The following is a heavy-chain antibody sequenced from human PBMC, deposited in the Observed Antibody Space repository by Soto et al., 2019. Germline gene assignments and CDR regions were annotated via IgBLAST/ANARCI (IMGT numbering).Heavy chain of an antibody. V-gene: IGHV2-26*04. CDR2: IFSNDEK. CDR3: ASTSSTSWYWFDP. J-gene: IGHJ5*02. CDR1: GFSLSNAGLG. Sequence: QVTVKESGPVLVKPTETLTLTCTVSGFSLSNAGLGVSWIRQPPGKALEWLAHIFSNDEKSYSTSLKSRLTISXDXXKSQVVFTMTNMDPVDTATYYCASTSSTSWYWFDPWGQGTLVTVSS. D-gene: IGHD6-13*01.